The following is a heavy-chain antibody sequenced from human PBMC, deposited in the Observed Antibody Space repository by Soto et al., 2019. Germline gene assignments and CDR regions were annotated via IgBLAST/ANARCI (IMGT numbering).Heavy chain of an antibody. D-gene: IGHD6-13*01. CDR3: AGGEYGSRSWDAFDY. CDR1: GFTFSSYS. J-gene: IGHJ4*02. Sequence: EVQLVESGGGLVQPGGSLRLSCAASGFTFSSYSMNWVRQAPGKGLEWVSYISSSSSTIYYADSVKGRFTISRDNAKNSLYLQKNSLRAEETGVYYRAGGEYGSRSWDAFDYWGQGTLVTVSS. CDR2: ISSSSSTI. V-gene: IGHV3-48*01.